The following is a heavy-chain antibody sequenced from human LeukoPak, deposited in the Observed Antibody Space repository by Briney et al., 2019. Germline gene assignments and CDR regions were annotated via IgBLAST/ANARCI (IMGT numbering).Heavy chain of an antibody. CDR1: GFTFSSYG. J-gene: IGHJ4*02. V-gene: IGHV3-30*02. D-gene: IGHD2-2*01. Sequence: GGSLRLSCAASGFTFSSYGMHWVCQAPGKGLEWVAFIHFDGSTKYSGDSVKGRFTISRDNSKNTLYLQMNSLRPEDTAVYYCAKDQCTRTSCDGYPGYWGQGSLVTVSS. CDR2: IHFDGSTK. CDR3: AKDQCTRTSCDGYPGY.